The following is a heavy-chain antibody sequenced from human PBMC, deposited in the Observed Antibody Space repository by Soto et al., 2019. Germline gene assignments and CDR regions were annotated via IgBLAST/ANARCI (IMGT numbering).Heavy chain of an antibody. CDR1: GDTFSIYT. J-gene: IGHJ4*02. Sequence: QVQLVQSVAEVKKPGYSVRVSCKASGDTFSIYTINWVRQAPGQGLEWMGRIVPKLDIANYAQNFQGRVTITADKSTSTAYMELSSLRSEDTAVYYCARSGGGVVVAVPVTMAFDFWGQGTLVTVSS. V-gene: IGHV1-69*02. D-gene: IGHD3-16*02. CDR3: ARSGGGVVVAVPVTMAFDF. CDR2: IVPKLDIA.